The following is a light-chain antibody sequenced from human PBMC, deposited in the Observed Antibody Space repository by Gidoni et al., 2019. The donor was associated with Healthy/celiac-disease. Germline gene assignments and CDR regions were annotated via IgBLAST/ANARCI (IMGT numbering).Light chain of an antibody. J-gene: IGLJ2*01. V-gene: IGLV3-1*01. Sequence: SSELTQPPSVSVSPGQTASITCSGDKLGDKYACWYQQKPGQSPLLVIYQNTKRPSGIPERFSGSNSGNTAALTISGAQAMDEADYYCQAWVSSTVVFGGGTKLTVL. CDR2: QNT. CDR1: KLGDKY. CDR3: QAWVSSTVV.